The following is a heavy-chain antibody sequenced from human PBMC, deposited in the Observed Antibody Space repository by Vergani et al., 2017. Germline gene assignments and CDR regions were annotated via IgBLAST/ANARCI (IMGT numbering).Heavy chain of an antibody. J-gene: IGHJ4*02. V-gene: IGHV1-46*03. D-gene: IGHD3-9*01. Sequence: QVQVVQSGAEVKKPGASVKVSCKTSGYTFSKYYMHWVRQAPGQGLEWMGIINPSGGHTNYAQKFQGRVTMTRDTSTSTVYMGLSSLRSEDTAIYYCARVYYGIFTGYRYWGQGTLVTVSA. CDR3: ARVYYGIFTGYRY. CDR1: GYTFSKYY. CDR2: INPSGGHT.